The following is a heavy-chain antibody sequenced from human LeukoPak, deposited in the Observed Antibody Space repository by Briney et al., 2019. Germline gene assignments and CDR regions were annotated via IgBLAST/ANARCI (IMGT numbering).Heavy chain of an antibody. V-gene: IGHV3-11*04. CDR1: GFTFSDYY. J-gene: IGHJ3*02. Sequence: GGSLSLSCAASGFTFSDYYMNWIRQAPGKGLEWVSYISSSGSSIYYADSVKGRFTSSRDNAKNSLYLQMNSLRAEDTAVYYCARVCSNTSCWGAFDIWGQGTMVTVSS. CDR2: ISSSGSSI. CDR3: ARVCSNTSCWGAFDI. D-gene: IGHD2-2*01.